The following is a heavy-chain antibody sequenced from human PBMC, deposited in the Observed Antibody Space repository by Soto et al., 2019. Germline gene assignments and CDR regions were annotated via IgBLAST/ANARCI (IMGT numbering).Heavy chain of an antibody. CDR1: GASISSGDYY. D-gene: IGHD6-13*01. CDR2: ISYSGTT. CDR3: DRDPAAAGKAASYHYYGMDV. V-gene: IGHV4-30-4*01. Sequence: SETLSLTCTVSGASISSGDYYWTWIRQPPGKGLEWIGYISYSGTTYYNPSLKSRVTISVDTSKTQFSLKLNSVTAEDTAVYYCDRDPAAAGKAASYHYYGMDVCGQGHTVS. J-gene: IGHJ6*02.